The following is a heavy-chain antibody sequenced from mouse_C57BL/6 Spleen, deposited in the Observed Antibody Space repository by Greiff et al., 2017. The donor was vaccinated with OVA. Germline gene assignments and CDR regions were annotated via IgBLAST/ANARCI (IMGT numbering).Heavy chain of an antibody. D-gene: IGHD1-1*01. V-gene: IGHV1-75*01. CDR3: ARGSYYGSSYGYFDV. J-gene: IGHJ1*03. Sequence: QVQLQQSGPELVKPGASVKISCKASGYTFTDYYINWVKQRPGQGLEWIGWLFPGSGSTYYNEKFKGKATLTVDKSSSTAYMLLSSLTSEDSAVYFCARGSYYGSSYGYFDVWGTGTTVTVSS. CDR1: GYTFTDYY. CDR2: LFPGSGST.